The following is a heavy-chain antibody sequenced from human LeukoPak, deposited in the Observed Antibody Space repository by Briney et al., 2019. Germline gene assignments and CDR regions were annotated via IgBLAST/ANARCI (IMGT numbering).Heavy chain of an antibody. CDR3: VQLLDDNPIRWYFGL. D-gene: IGHD1-14*01. Sequence: GGSLRLSCTASGFTFSNYAMSWVRQAPGKGLKWVSSISDSGDTPYYADSVKGLFTISRDNSKNTLYLQMSSLRAEDTAVYYCVQLLDDNPIRWYFGLWGRGTLVTVSS. J-gene: IGHJ2*01. V-gene: IGHV3-23*01. CDR1: GFTFSNYA. CDR2: ISDSGDTP.